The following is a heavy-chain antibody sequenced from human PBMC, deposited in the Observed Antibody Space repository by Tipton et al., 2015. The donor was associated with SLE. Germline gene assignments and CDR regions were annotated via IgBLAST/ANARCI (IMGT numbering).Heavy chain of an antibody. V-gene: IGHV4-30-4*01. D-gene: IGHD6-6*01. CDR3: ARGSGSSSAHYYYYYMDV. J-gene: IGHJ6*03. CDR1: GGSISSGDYY. CDR2: IYYSGST. Sequence: TLSLTCTVSGGSISSGDYYWSWIRQPPGKGLEWIGYIYYSGSTYYNPSLKSRVTISVDTSKNQFSLKLSSVTAADTTVYYCARGSGSSSAHYYYYYMDVWGKGTTVTVSS.